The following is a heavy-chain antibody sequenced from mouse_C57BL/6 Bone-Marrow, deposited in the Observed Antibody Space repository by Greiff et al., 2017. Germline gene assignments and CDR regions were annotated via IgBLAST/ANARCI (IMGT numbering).Heavy chain of an antibody. CDR2: IYPRSGNT. CDR1: GYTFTSYG. J-gene: IGHJ3*01. Sequence: QVQLKESGAELARPGASVKLSCKASGYTFTSYGISWVKQRTGQGLEWIGEIYPRSGNTYYNEKFKGKATLTADKSSSTAYMELRSLTSEDSAVYVCARSYYYGSSFWFAYWGQGTLVTVSA. V-gene: IGHV1-81*01. D-gene: IGHD1-1*01. CDR3: ARSYYYGSSFWFAY.